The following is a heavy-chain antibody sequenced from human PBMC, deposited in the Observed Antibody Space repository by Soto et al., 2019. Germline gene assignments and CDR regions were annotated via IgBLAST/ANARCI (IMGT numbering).Heavy chain of an antibody. Sequence: QVQLVQSGGEVKKPGSSVKISFKASGDTFSSYAISWVRLAPGQGLQWMGGIIPMFGTANYAQKFKGRVTITAGETTSTVDMELTSLRSEETAVYYCARVGPARYYDRSGYYSLLDYWGQGTLVTVSS. CDR2: IIPMFGTA. CDR3: ARVGPARYYDRSGYYSLLDY. D-gene: IGHD3-22*01. CDR1: GDTFSSYA. V-gene: IGHV1-69*01. J-gene: IGHJ4*02.